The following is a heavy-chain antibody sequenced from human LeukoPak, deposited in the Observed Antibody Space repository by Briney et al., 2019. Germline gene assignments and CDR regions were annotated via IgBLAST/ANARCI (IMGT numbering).Heavy chain of an antibody. V-gene: IGHV1-58*02. CDR3: AASTMVRGVINGPPDY. Sequence: PLASVKVSCKASGFTFTSSAMQWVRQARGQRLEWIGWIVVGSGNTNYAQKFQERVTITRDMSTSTAYMELSSLRSEDTAVYYCAASTMVRGVINGPPDYWGRGTLVTISS. CDR1: GFTFTSSA. D-gene: IGHD3-10*01. CDR2: IVVGSGNT. J-gene: IGHJ4*02.